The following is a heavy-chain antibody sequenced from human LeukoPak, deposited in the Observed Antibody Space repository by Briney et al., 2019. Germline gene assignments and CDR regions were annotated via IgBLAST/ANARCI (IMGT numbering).Heavy chain of an antibody. Sequence: GESLKISCQGSGYRFTSYWIGWVRQMPGKGLEWMGIIYPGDSDTKYNPSFQGQVTISADKSISTTYLQWSSLKASDTAMYYCARRSTMTTIDYWGQGTLVTVSS. CDR1: GYRFTSYW. CDR2: IYPGDSDT. V-gene: IGHV5-51*01. CDR3: ARRSTMTTIDY. J-gene: IGHJ4*02. D-gene: IGHD4-17*01.